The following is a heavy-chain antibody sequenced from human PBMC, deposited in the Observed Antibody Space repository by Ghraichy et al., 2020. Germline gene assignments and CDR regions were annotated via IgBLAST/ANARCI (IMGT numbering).Heavy chain of an antibody. CDR1: GGSFSGYY. D-gene: IGHD5-12*01. CDR3: ARVGWLRHYFDY. J-gene: IGHJ4*02. V-gene: IGHV4-34*01. CDR2: LNHSGST. Sequence: SETLSLTCAVHGGSFSGYYWSWIRQPPGKGLEWIGELNHSGSTNYNPSLKRRVTLSVDTSKNQFSLKLGSVTAADTAVYYCARVGWLRHYFDYWGRGTLVTASS.